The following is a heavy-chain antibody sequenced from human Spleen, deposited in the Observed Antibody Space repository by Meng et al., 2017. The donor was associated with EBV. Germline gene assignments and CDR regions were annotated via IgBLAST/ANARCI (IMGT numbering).Heavy chain of an antibody. CDR2: IIPIFGTA. J-gene: IGHJ4*02. Sequence: QVQLVQSGAEVKKPXSSVKVXFTTSGGTFSSYAISWVRQAPGQGLEWMGGIIPIFGTAHYAQKFQGRITIIADESTSTAYMELSSLRYEDTALYYCARSRATATMDGFAYWGQGTMVTVSS. CDR3: ARSRATATMDGFAY. CDR1: GGTFSSYA. D-gene: IGHD4-17*01. V-gene: IGHV1-69*01.